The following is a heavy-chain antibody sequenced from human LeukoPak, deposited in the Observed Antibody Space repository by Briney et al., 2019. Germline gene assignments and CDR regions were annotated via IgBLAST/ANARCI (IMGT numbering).Heavy chain of an antibody. V-gene: IGHV1-2*02. CDR2: ISPNSGDT. CDR3: VRGLTTVATWLYL. Sequence: ASVKVYCKASGYTCTGYLMHKVLHAAGQELYWMGWISPNSGDTKYAQKFQGRVTMTRDTSISTAYMEVSRLRSDDTAVYYCVRGLTTVATWLYLWGRGTLVTVSS. CDR1: GYTCTGYL. D-gene: IGHD4-17*01. J-gene: IGHJ2*01.